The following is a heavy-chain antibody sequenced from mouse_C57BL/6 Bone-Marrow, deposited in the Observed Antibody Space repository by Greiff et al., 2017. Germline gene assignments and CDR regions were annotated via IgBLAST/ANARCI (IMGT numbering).Heavy chain of an antibody. J-gene: IGHJ2*01. CDR1: GYSITSGYY. Sequence: DVKLVESGPGLVKPSQSLSLTCSVTGYSITSGYYWNWIRQFPGNKLEWMGYISYDGSNNYNPSLKNRISITRDTSKNQYFQKLNSVTTEDTATYYCARVGTTDYWGQGTTLTVAS. V-gene: IGHV3-6*01. D-gene: IGHD2-3*01. CDR2: ISYDGSN. CDR3: ARVGTTDY.